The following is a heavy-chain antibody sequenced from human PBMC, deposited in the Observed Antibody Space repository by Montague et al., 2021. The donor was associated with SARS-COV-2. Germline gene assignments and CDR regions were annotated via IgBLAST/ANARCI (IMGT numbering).Heavy chain of an antibody. Sequence: SETLSLTCEVSGGSISSYYWSWIRQSTGKGLEWIGYVHYTGSTKYNPSLKTRVTLSLDTPKNHFSLKLKSVTAADTAVYYCARAQNTCFIANCVNYFEVWGLGALVTVSS. J-gene: IGHJ4*02. CDR2: VHYTGST. CDR3: ARAQNTCFIANCVNYFEV. D-gene: IGHD1-1*01. V-gene: IGHV4-59*01. CDR1: GGSISSYY.